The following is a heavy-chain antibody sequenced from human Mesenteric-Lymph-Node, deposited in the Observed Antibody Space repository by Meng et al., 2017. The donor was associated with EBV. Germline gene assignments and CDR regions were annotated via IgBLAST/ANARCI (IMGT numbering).Heavy chain of an antibody. D-gene: IGHD1-26*01. CDR3: ARGNSGSPLWQYWFDP. CDR1: GGHISNSNW. Sequence: HVRLQKSRPGLVRPSGTLSLTCAVSGGHISNSNWWRWVRQPPGKGLECIGEIYHSGGTNYSPSLQSRVTISADKSKNQFSLKLDSVTAADTAVYYCARGNSGSPLWQYWFDPWGQGTLVTVFS. CDR2: IYHSGGT. J-gene: IGHJ5*02. V-gene: IGHV4-4*02.